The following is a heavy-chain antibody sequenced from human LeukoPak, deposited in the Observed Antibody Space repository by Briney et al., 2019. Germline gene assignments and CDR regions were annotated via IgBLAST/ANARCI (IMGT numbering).Heavy chain of an antibody. Sequence: ATVKVSCKASGGTFSSYAISWVRQAPGQGLEWMGGIIPIFGTANYAQKFQGRVTITADESTSTAYMELSSLRSEDTAVYYCARVRGIAAAGPHDYWGQGTLVTVSS. J-gene: IGHJ4*02. CDR3: ARVRGIAAAGPHDY. D-gene: IGHD6-13*01. V-gene: IGHV1-69*01. CDR1: GGTFSSYA. CDR2: IIPIFGTA.